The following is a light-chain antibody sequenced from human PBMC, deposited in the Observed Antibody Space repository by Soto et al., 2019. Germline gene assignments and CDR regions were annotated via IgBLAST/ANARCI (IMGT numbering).Light chain of an antibody. J-gene: IGKJ5*01. CDR3: QQSLTMPIT. V-gene: IGKV1-39*01. Sequence: DIQMTQSPASLSVSVGDRVTITCRASQSINNYLNWYLQRPGQAPKLLIRSASTLQRGVPSSFSGSGSRTEFTLTIADLQPDDFGTYYCQQSLTMPITFGHGTRLDIK. CDR1: QSINNY. CDR2: SAS.